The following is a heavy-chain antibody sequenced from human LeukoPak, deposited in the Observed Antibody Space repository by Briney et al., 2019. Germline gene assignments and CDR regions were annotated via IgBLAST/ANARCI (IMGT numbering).Heavy chain of an antibody. CDR3: ARANWGSLEGTNYYYMDV. CDR1: GGTFSSYA. J-gene: IGHJ6*03. Sequence: EASVKVSCTASGGTFSSYAISWVRQAPGQGLEWMGGIIPIFGTANYAQKFQGRVTITADKSTSTAYMELSSLRSEDTAVYYCARANWGSLEGTNYYYMDVWGKGTTVTVSS. V-gene: IGHV1-69*06. D-gene: IGHD7-27*01. CDR2: IIPIFGTA.